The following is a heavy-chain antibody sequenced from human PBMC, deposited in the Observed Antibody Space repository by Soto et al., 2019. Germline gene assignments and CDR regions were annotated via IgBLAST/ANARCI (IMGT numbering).Heavy chain of an antibody. CDR3: ARDYCSGGNCYPGVFDI. V-gene: IGHV3-20*01. D-gene: IGHD2-15*01. Sequence: RPGGSLRLSCAASGFTFDDYGMSWVRQAPGKGLEWVSGINWNGGSTGYADSVKGRFTISRDNAKNSLYLQLNSLRAEDTALYHCARDYCSGGNCYPGVFDIWGQGTLVTVSS. CDR2: INWNGGST. J-gene: IGHJ3*02. CDR1: GFTFDDYG.